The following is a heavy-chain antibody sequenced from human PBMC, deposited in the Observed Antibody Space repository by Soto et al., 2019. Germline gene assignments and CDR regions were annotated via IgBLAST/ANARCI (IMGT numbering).Heavy chain of an antibody. CDR2: INDNGEVI. J-gene: IGHJ5*02. Sequence: QPGGSLRLSCAVSGFTVNNSIMTWVRQAPGKGLERVSGINDNGEVIYYADSVKGRFTLSRDSAKNTMYLQMNSLTVDDTAVYYCAKGGLRRRLDPWGRGIQVTVSS. V-gene: IGHV3-23*01. CDR1: GFTVNNSI. CDR3: AKGGLRRRLDP.